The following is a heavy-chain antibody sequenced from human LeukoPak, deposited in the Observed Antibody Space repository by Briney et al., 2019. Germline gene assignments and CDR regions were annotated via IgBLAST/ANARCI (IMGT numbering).Heavy chain of an antibody. CDR1: GFTFSSYA. CDR3: AKGVGGAVAGHLDY. V-gene: IGHV3-23*01. D-gene: IGHD6-19*01. Sequence: GGSLRPSCAASGFTFSSYAMSWVRQAPGKGLEWVSAISGSGGSTYYADSVKGRFTISRDNSKNTLYLQMNSLRAEDTAVYYCAKGVGGAVAGHLDYWGQGTRVTVSS. J-gene: IGHJ4*02. CDR2: ISGSGGST.